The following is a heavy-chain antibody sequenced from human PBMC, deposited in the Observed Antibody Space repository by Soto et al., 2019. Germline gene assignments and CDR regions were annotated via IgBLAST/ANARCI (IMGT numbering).Heavy chain of an antibody. Sequence: GASVKVSCKVSGYTLTELSMHWVRQAPGKGLEWMGGFDPEDGETIYAQKFQGRVTMTEDTSTDTAYMELSSLRSEDTAVYYCATDAARGYYYVMDVWGQGTTVTVSS. J-gene: IGHJ6*02. V-gene: IGHV1-24*01. CDR3: ATDAARGYYYVMDV. D-gene: IGHD3-10*01. CDR2: FDPEDGET. CDR1: GYTLTELS.